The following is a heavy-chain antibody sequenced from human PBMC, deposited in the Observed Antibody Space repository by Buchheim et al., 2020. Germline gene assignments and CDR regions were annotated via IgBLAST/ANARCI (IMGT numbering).Heavy chain of an antibody. CDR1: GGSISSGGYY. Sequence: HVQLQESGPGLVKPSQTLSLTCTVSGGSISSGGYYWSWIRQHPGKGLEGIGYIYYSGSTYYNPSLRSRVTISVDTSKNQFSLKLSTVTAADTAVYYCARETTVTTDYYYGMDVWGQGTT. D-gene: IGHD4-17*01. V-gene: IGHV4-31*03. CDR2: IYYSGST. CDR3: ARETTVTTDYYYGMDV. J-gene: IGHJ6*02.